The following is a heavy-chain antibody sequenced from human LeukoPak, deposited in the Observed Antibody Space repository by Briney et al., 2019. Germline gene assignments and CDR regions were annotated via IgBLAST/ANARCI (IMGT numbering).Heavy chain of an antibody. J-gene: IGHJ4*02. CDR2: TKQDGSEK. CDR3: ARVGDYYDSSGYSFDY. V-gene: IGHV3-7*01. D-gene: IGHD3-22*01. Sequence: GGSLRLSCAASGFTFSSYWMSWVRQAPGKGLEWVANTKQDGSEKYYVDSVKGRFTISRDNAKNSLYLQMNSLRAEDTAVYYCARVGDYYDSSGYSFDYWGQGTLVTVSS. CDR1: GFTFSSYW.